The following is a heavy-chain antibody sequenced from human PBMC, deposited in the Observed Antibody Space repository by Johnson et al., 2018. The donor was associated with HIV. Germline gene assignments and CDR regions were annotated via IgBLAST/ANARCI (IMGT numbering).Heavy chain of an antibody. Sequence: QVQLVESGGGVVQPGGSLRLSCAASGFTFSSYGMHWVRQAPGKGLEWVGFTQYDGNNKYYADSVKGRFTISRDNSKNTLYLQMNSLRAEDTAVYYCAKEYLRYSGTYAGAFDIWGQGTRVTVSS. V-gene: IGHV3-30*02. CDR2: TQYDGNNK. CDR1: GFTFSSYG. J-gene: IGHJ3*02. D-gene: IGHD1-26*01. CDR3: AKEYLRYSGTYAGAFDI.